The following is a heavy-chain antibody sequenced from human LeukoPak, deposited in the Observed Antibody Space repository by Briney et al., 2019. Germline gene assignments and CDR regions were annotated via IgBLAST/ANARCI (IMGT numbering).Heavy chain of an antibody. Sequence: PGGSLRLSCVASGFTFSNYPMSWVRQAPGSGLELVSAINERGDITKYADSVKGRFTISRDNSKNTLYLQMNSLRAEDTAVYYCARGDDISPGRVLDYWGRGTLVTVSS. CDR3: ARGDDISPGRVLDY. CDR2: INERGDIT. V-gene: IGHV3-23*01. J-gene: IGHJ4*02. CDR1: GFTFSNYP. D-gene: IGHD3-9*01.